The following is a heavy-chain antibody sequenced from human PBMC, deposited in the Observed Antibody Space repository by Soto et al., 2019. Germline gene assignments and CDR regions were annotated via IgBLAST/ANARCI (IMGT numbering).Heavy chain of an antibody. CDR2: ISYSGST. CDR3: ARELWLPSKIIWFDP. V-gene: IGHV4-39*02. CDR1: GDSISSREFY. J-gene: IGHJ5*02. D-gene: IGHD5-12*01. Sequence: PSETMSVTCSVAGDSISSREFYWAWIRQSPVKGLEWIGSISYSGSTYSNPSLKSRVTISVDTSKNQFSLNLTSMTVADTAMYYCARELWLPSKIIWFDPWGQGTLVTVSS.